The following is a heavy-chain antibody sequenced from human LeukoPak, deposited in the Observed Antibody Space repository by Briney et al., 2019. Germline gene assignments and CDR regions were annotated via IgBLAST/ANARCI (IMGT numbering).Heavy chain of an antibody. V-gene: IGHV3-23*01. CDR2: IRGNGDTA. J-gene: IGHJ4*02. D-gene: IGHD1-1*01. Sequence: PGGSLRLSCAASGFTFSSTAMTWVRQAPGKGLEWVSTIRGNGDTAYNADSVRGRFAISRDDSKNALFLQMNSLRLEDTAIYYCAKGQELDDGVFDSWGQGTRVTVSS. CDR3: AKGQELDDGVFDS. CDR1: GFTFSSTA.